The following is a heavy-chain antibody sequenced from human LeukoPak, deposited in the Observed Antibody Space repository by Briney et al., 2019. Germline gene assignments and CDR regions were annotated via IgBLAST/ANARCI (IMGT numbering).Heavy chain of an antibody. V-gene: IGHV3-30*02. D-gene: IGHD5-18*01. CDR1: GFTFSSYG. Sequence: ESGGSLRLSCAASGFTFSSYGMHWVRQAPGRGLEWVAFIRYDGTNKNYAEYVKGRFTISRDNSKNTLYLQMNSLRAEDTAVYYCAKDRGYSYGFYYYYYMDVWGKGTTVTVSS. CDR2: IRYDGTNK. CDR3: AKDRGYSYGFYYYYYMDV. J-gene: IGHJ6*03.